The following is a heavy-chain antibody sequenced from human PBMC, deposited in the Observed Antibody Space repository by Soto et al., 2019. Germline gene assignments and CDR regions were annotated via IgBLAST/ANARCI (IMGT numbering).Heavy chain of an antibody. J-gene: IGHJ6*01. Sequence: PGGSLRLSCAASGLTFSSYWMSWVRQAPGKGLEWVANIKQDGSEKYYVDSVKGRFTISRDNAKNSLYLQMNSLRAEDTAVYYCARDPSIASFSGLYYGYYG. D-gene: IGHD3-10*01. CDR1: GLTFSSYW. CDR3: ARDPSIASFSGLYYGYYG. CDR2: IKQDGSEK. V-gene: IGHV3-7*04.